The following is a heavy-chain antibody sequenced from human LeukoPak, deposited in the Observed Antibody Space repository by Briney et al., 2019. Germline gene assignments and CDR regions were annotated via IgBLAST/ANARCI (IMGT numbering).Heavy chain of an antibody. Sequence: SETLSLTCTVSGGSISSYYWSWIRQPPGKGLEWIGYIYYSGGTNYNPSLKSRVTISVDTSKNQFSLKLSSVTAADTAVYYCARGRGSYERWFDPWGQGTLVTVSS. D-gene: IGHD1-26*01. CDR3: ARGRGSYERWFDP. J-gene: IGHJ5*02. CDR2: IYYSGGT. CDR1: GGSISSYY. V-gene: IGHV4-59*01.